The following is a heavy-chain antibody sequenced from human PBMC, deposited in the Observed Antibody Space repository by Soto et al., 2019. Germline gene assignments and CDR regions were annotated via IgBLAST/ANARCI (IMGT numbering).Heavy chain of an antibody. CDR3: AREGKYYYGSSGYYSLLVFDY. Sequence: QVQLVQSGAEVKKPGASVKVSCKASGYTFTSYGISWVRQAPGQGLEWMGWISAYNGNTNYAQKLQGRVTMTTDTSTXXAXMXLRSLRSDDTAVYYCAREGKYYYGSSGYYSLLVFDYWGQGTLVTVSS. V-gene: IGHV1-18*01. CDR1: GYTFTSYG. CDR2: ISAYNGNT. D-gene: IGHD3-22*01. J-gene: IGHJ4*02.